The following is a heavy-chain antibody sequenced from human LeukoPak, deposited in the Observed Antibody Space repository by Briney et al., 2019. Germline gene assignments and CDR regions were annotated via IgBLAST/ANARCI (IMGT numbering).Heavy chain of an antibody. CDR3: AKGGPQFFDY. CDR1: GFTFSSYA. D-gene: IGHD5-24*01. V-gene: IGHV3-23*01. J-gene: IGHJ4*02. Sequence: GGSLRLSCAASGFTFSSYAMSWVRQAPGKGLEWVSTISGSGGSTYSTDSVKGRFTISRDNSKSTLYLQMNSLRVEDTAKYYCAKGGPQFFDYWGQGTLVTVSS. CDR2: ISGSGGST.